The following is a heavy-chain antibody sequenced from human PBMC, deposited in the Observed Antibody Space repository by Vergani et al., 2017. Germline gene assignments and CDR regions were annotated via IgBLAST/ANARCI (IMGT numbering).Heavy chain of an antibody. CDR2: IYYSGST. Sequence: QLQLQQSGPGLVKPSETLFLTCTVSADSISSGSYYWGWIRQPPGKSLEWIGSIYYSGSTYYNPSLKSRVTISVDTSKNQFSLKLSSVTAADTAVYYCARATTVTIDYWGQGTLVTVSS. CDR3: ARATTVTIDY. V-gene: IGHV4-30-4*08. D-gene: IGHD4-17*01. CDR1: ADSISSGSYY. J-gene: IGHJ4*02.